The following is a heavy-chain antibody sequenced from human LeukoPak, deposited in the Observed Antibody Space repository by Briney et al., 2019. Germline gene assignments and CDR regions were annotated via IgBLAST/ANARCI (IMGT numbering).Heavy chain of an antibody. D-gene: IGHD4-17*01. Sequence: EASVKVSCKVSGYTLTVLSMHWVRQAPGKGLEWMGGFDPEDGETIYAQKFQGRVTLTEDTSTDTAYMALSSLRSEDTAVYYCATAPTVATIDYWGQGTLVTVSS. CDR3: ATAPTVATIDY. V-gene: IGHV1-24*01. CDR2: FDPEDGET. CDR1: GYTLTVLS. J-gene: IGHJ4*02.